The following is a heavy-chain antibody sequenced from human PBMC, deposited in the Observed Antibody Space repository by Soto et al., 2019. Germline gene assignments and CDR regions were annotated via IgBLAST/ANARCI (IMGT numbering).Heavy chain of an antibody. V-gene: IGHV4-59*02. CDR1: GGFVSSNY. D-gene: IGHD6-13*01. CDR2: ISYSGST. CDR3: AREITAAGRYFDF. J-gene: IGHJ4*02. Sequence: PSETLSLTCTVSGGFVSSNYWIWIRQPPEKGLEWIGDISYSGSTNYNPTLKSRVTISLDTPKNQFSLKLSSVTAADTAVYYCAREITAAGRYFDFWGQGALVTV.